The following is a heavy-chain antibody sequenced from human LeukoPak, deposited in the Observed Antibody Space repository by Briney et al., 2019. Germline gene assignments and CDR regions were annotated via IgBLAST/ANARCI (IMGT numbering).Heavy chain of an antibody. J-gene: IGHJ6*02. CDR1: GYTLTELS. D-gene: IGHD3-16*01. CDR2: FDPEDGET. V-gene: IGHV1-24*01. CDR3: ATRRLVLGPPGYGMDV. Sequence: ASVKVSCKVSGYTLTELSMHWVRQAPGKGLEWMGGFDPEDGETIYAQKFQGRVTMTEDTSTDTAYMELSSLRSEDTAVYYCATRRLVLGPPGYGMDVWGQGTTVTVSS.